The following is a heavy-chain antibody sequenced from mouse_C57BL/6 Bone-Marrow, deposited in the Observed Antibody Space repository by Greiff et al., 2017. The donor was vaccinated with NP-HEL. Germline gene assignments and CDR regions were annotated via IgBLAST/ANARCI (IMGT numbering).Heavy chain of an antibody. D-gene: IGHD2-4*01. CDR3: ARPSTMSTTRWDFDV. J-gene: IGHJ1*03. Sequence: EVQLVESGGGLVQPGESLKLSCESNEYEFPSHDMSWVRKTPEKRLELVAAINSDGGSTYYPDTMERRFIISRDNTKKTLYLQMSSLRSEDTALYYCARPSTMSTTRWDFDVWGTGTTVTVSS. CDR1: EYEFPSHD. V-gene: IGHV5-2*01. CDR2: INSDGGST.